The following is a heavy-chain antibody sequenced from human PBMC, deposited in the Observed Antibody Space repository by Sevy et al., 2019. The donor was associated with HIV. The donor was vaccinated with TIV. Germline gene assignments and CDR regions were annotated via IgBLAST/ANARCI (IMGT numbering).Heavy chain of an antibody. CDR1: GASIRDSSYY. D-gene: IGHD6-13*01. Sequence: SETLSLTCTVSGASIRDSSYYWAWIRQPPGKGLEWFGNIYSYGVTYYNSSLKSRVTISVDTSKNQFSLRLTSVTAADTAIYFCARSMEQQLDAFDIWGQGTMVTVSS. CDR2: IYSYGVT. V-gene: IGHV4-39*01. J-gene: IGHJ3*02. CDR3: ARSMEQQLDAFDI.